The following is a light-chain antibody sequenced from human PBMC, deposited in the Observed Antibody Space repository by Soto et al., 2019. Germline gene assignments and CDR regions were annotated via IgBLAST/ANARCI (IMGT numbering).Light chain of an antibody. CDR2: GAS. J-gene: IGKJ4*01. CDR3: QQYESSPTT. CDR1: QSVSSTY. Sequence: EIVLTQSPGTLSLSPGERATLSCRASQSVSSTYLAWYQQKPGQAPRLLIYGASSRATGIPDRLSGSGSGTDVTLTLSRLEPEDFAVYYCQQYESSPTTFGGGTKVEIK. V-gene: IGKV3-20*01.